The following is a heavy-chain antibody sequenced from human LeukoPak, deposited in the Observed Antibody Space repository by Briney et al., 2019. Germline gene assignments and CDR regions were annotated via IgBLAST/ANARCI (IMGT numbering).Heavy chain of an antibody. V-gene: IGHV4-59*08. J-gene: IGHJ6*02. CDR2: IYYSGST. D-gene: IGHD5-18*01. Sequence: KPSETLSPTCTVSGGSISSYYWSWIRQPPGKGLEWLGYIYYSGSTNYNPSLKSRVTISVDTSKNQFSLKLSSVTAADTAVYYCARVATAMVYYYYYGMDVWGQGTTVTVSS. CDR1: GGSISSYY. CDR3: ARVATAMVYYYYYGMDV.